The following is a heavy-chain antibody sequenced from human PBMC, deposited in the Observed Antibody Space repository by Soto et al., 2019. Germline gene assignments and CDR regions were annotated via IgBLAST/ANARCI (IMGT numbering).Heavy chain of an antibody. CDR2: MNPNSGNT. Sequence: VKPSCKASGYTFTSYDINWLRQATGQGFEYLGWMNPNSGNTGYVKKFQGRVTMTRDTSMSTAYMELSSLRSEDTAVYYCARGGYYYDSSGYYGWFNPWGQGTLVTVSS. CDR3: ARGGYYYDSSGYYGWFNP. J-gene: IGHJ5*02. CDR1: GYTFTSYD. D-gene: IGHD3-22*01. V-gene: IGHV1-8*01.